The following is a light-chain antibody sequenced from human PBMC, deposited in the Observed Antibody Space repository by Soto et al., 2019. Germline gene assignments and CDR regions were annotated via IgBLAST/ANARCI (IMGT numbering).Light chain of an antibody. J-gene: IGKJ2*01. Sequence: EIVMTQSPATLSVSPGERATLSCRASQSVSSNLAWYQQKPGQAPRLLIYGASTRATGIPARFSGSGSGTAFTLTISSLQSGDFAVYYFQQYNNWPYTFGQGTKLEIK. CDR2: GAS. CDR3: QQYNNWPYT. CDR1: QSVSSN. V-gene: IGKV3-15*01.